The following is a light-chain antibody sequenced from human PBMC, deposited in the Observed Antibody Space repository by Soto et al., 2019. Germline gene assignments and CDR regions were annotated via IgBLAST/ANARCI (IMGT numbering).Light chain of an antibody. CDR1: SSDIGGYNY. J-gene: IGLJ1*01. CDR2: DVI. V-gene: IGLV2-14*01. CDR3: SSYITTSTLV. Sequence: QSVLTQPASVSGSPGQSLIISCTGTSSDIGGYNYVSWYQQHPGKAPKLMLYDVIVRPSGVSHRFSGSKSGNTASLTISGLQAEDEADYYCSSYITTSTLVFGTGTKVTVL.